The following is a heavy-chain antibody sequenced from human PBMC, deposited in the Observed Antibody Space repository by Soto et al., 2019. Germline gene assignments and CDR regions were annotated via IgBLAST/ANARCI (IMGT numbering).Heavy chain of an antibody. D-gene: IGHD2-21*01. Sequence: QVQLVESGGGLVKPGGSLRLSCAASGFRFSDFYMTWIRQAPGKGLEWVPHIGTSGSNTNYADSVKGRFTVSRDNGNNALYLELNNLRVDDTAVYFCARDRDTYGHGFFDYWGQGTLVTVSS. CDR3: ARDRDTYGHGFFDY. CDR1: GFRFSDFY. V-gene: IGHV3-11*05. J-gene: IGHJ4*02. CDR2: IGTSGSNT.